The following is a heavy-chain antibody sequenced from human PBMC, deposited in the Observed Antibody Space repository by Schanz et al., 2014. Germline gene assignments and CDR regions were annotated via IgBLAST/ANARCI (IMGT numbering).Heavy chain of an antibody. CDR1: GYTFTSYG. CDR2: ISADNGNT. D-gene: IGHD6-6*01. Sequence: QVQLVQSGAEVKKPGASVKVSCKASGYTFTSYGISWVRQAPGQGLEWMGWISADNGNTNYAQRLQGRVTMTRDTSTSTLQMELSSLRSEDTAVYYCARGGAYRSPSPVFYFDYWGQGTLVTVSS. CDR3: ARGGAYRSPSPVFYFDY. V-gene: IGHV1-18*01. J-gene: IGHJ4*02.